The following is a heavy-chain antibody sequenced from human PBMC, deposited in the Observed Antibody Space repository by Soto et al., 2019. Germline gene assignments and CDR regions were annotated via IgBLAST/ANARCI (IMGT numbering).Heavy chain of an antibody. Sequence: PSETLSLTCTVSGVSISSYDCSWIRQPPGKGLEWIGSISYSGTTNYNPSLTSRVTISVDTSKNQFSLKLSSVTAADTAVYYCARDGGPTYYYGSGSYYRGGYYYGMDVWGQGTTVTVSS. V-gene: IGHV4-59*01. D-gene: IGHD3-10*01. CDR3: ARDGGPTYYYGSGSYYRGGYYYGMDV. CDR1: GVSISSYD. CDR2: ISYSGTT. J-gene: IGHJ6*02.